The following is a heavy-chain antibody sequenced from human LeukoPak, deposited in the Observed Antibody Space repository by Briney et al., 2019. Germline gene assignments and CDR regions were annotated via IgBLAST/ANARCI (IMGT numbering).Heavy chain of an antibody. V-gene: IGHV4-30-4*08. CDR2: IYYSGST. CDR3: ASAEYSSSWAPGD. CDR1: GGSISSGDYY. D-gene: IGHD6-6*01. Sequence: PSQTLSLTCTVSGGSISSGDYYWSWIRQPPGKGLEWVGYIYYSGSTYYNPSLKSRVTISVDTSKNQFSLKLSSVTAADTAVYYCASAEYSSSWAPGDWGQGTLVTVSS. J-gene: IGHJ4*02.